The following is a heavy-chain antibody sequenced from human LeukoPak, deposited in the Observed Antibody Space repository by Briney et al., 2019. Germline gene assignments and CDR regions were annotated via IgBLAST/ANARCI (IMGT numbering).Heavy chain of an antibody. J-gene: IGHJ4*02. CDR2: IIPIFGKA. Sequence: SVKVSCKASGGTFSSYAISWVRQAPGQGLEWMGGIIPIFGKANYAQKFQGRVTTTRNTSISTAYMELSSLRSEDTAVYYCARGRHRFGDLDYWGQGTLVTVSS. D-gene: IGHD3-10*01. CDR3: ARGRHRFGDLDY. V-gene: IGHV1-69*05. CDR1: GGTFSSYA.